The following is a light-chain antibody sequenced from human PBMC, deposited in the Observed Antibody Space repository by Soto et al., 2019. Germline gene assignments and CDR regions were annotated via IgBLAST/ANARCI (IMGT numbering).Light chain of an antibody. CDR3: LQYNTYWT. CDR2: KAS. V-gene: IGKV1-5*03. CDR1: QSVGRW. Sequence: DIQMTQSPSTLSASVGDRVTITCRASQSVGRWLAWYQLKPGTAPKLLIYKASTLQSGVPSRFSGSGSGTEFTLAISSLQPPDFATYYCLQYNTYWTFGQGTKVDIK. J-gene: IGKJ1*01.